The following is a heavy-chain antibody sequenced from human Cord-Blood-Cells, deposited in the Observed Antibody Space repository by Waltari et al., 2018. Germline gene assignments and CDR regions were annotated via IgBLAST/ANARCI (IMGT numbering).Heavy chain of an antibody. CDR2: IWYDGSNK. Sequence: QVQLVESGGGVVPPGRSLRLSCAASGFPFSRYGMHWVSQAPGKGLEWVAVIWYDGSNKYYADSVKGRFTISRDNSKNTLYLQMNSLRAEDTAVYYCARDWPGPEDAFDIWGQGTMVTVSS. D-gene: IGHD7-27*01. CDR1: GFPFSRYG. J-gene: IGHJ3*02. CDR3: ARDWPGPEDAFDI. V-gene: IGHV3-33*01.